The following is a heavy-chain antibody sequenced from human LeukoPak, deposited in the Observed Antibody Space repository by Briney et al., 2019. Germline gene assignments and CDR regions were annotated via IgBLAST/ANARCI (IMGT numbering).Heavy chain of an antibody. CDR3: SRQAMGTGTTDY. Sequence: GGSLRLSCAASGFTLSGSIIHWVRQASGKGLEWVGRIRSKADSYATGYAASVRGRFTISRDDSENTAYLQMNSLKTEDTAVYYCSRQAMGTGTTDYWGPGTLVTVSS. CDR2: IRSKADSYAT. D-gene: IGHD1-7*01. J-gene: IGHJ4*02. CDR1: GFTLSGSI. V-gene: IGHV3-73*01.